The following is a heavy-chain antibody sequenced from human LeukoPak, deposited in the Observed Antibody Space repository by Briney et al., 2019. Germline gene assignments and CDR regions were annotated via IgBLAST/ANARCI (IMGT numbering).Heavy chain of an antibody. J-gene: IGHJ4*02. Sequence: SETLSLTCTVSGGSISSYYWSWIRQPPGKGLGWIGYIYYSVSTNYNPSLKSRVTISVDTSKHQFSLKLSSVTAADTAVYYCARNYGSGSADFDYWGQGTLVTVSS. CDR3: ARNYGSGSADFDY. CDR1: GGSISSYY. CDR2: IYYSVST. V-gene: IGHV4-59*01. D-gene: IGHD3-10*01.